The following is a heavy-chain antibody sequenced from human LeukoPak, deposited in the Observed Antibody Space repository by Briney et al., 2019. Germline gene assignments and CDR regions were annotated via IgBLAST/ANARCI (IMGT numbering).Heavy chain of an antibody. Sequence: ASVKVSCKAFGYNFTRYDISWVRQAPGQGLEWMGWISGYNGNTKYGQKFQGRVTMTEDTSTDTAYMELSSLRSEDTAVYYCATEGGVDYWGQGTLVTVSA. CDR2: ISGYNGNT. V-gene: IGHV1-18*01. D-gene: IGHD3-16*01. J-gene: IGHJ4*02. CDR3: ATEGGVDY. CDR1: GYNFTRYD.